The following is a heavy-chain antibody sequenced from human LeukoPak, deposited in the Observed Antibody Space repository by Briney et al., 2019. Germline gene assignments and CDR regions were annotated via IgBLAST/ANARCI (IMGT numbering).Heavy chain of an antibody. D-gene: IGHD3-22*01. Sequence: GGSLRLSCAASGFAFGNYWMSWVRQAPGKGLEWVANIKQDGSEKYYVDSVKGRFTISRDNAENSLSLQMNSLRAEDTAVYYCTSAGGDSRSPLPFYYWGQGTLVTVSS. V-gene: IGHV3-7*03. CDR1: GFAFGNYW. CDR3: TSAGGDSRSPLPFYY. J-gene: IGHJ4*02. CDR2: IKQDGSEK.